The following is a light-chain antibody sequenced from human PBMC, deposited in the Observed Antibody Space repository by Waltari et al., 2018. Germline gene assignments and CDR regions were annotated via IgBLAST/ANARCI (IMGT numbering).Light chain of an antibody. J-gene: IGKJ2*01. Sequence: DIVLTQSPEYLPVSLGERATINCKSSQSVVFSSNNKNYLAWYQQKPGQPPKLLITWASTRESGVPDRFSGSGSETDFTLTISSLQAEDVAVYYCQQCYTFPYTFCQGTK. V-gene: IGKV4-1*01. CDR3: QQCYTFPYT. CDR2: WAS. CDR1: QSVVFSSNNKNY.